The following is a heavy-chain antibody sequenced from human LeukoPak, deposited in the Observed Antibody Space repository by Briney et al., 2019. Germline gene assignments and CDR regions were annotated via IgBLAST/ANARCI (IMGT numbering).Heavy chain of an antibody. J-gene: IGHJ4*02. V-gene: IGHV3-49*04. CDR3: VRESVRDYYFDY. D-gene: IGHD3-10*02. Sequence: PGGSLRLSCTASGFRFGGYALSWVRQAPGEGLEWVGFIRSNALYGTSEYAASVEGRFTISRDDSNSIAYLQMNSLKTEDTAVYFCVRESVRDYYFDYWGQGTLVCVFS. CDR2: IRSNALYGTS. CDR1: GFRFGGYA.